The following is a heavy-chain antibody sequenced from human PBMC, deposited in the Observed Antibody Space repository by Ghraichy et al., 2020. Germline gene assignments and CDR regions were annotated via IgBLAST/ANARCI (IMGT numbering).Heavy chain of an antibody. V-gene: IGHV4-34*01. J-gene: IGHJ6*02. CDR3: ARGVSSYGPYLYYYGMDV. CDR2: INHSGST. CDR1: GGSFSGYY. Sequence: SETLSLTCAVYGGSFSGYYWSWIRQPPGKGLEWIGEINHSGSTNYNPSLKSRVTISVDTSKNQFSLKLSSVTAADTAVYYCARGVSSYGPYLYYYGMDVWGQGTTVTVSS. D-gene: IGHD5-18*01.